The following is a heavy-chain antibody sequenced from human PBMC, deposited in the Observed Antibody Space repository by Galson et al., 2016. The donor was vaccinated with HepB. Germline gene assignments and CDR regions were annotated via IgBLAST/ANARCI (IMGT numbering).Heavy chain of an antibody. D-gene: IGHD2-8*02. Sequence: SLRLSCAASGFTFSSRGMNWVRQAPGKGLEWVSVITTNGGSTYYADSVKGRFTISRDNSKNTLFLRMNSLRAEDSAVYYCATAAYWPPRFDNGGQGTLVTVSS. CDR1: GFTFSSRG. CDR2: ITTNGGST. CDR3: ATAAYWPPRFDN. V-gene: IGHV3-23*01. J-gene: IGHJ4*02.